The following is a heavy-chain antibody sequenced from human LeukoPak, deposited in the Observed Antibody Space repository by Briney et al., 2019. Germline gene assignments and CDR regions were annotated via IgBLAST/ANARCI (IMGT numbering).Heavy chain of an antibody. J-gene: IGHJ4*02. Sequence: GGSLRLSCAASGFTFSSYAMSWVRQAPGKGLEWVSAISGSGGSTYYADSVKGRFTISRDNSKNTLYLQMNSLRAEDTAVYYCAKAKKYCSGGSCYYFAYWGQGTLVTVSS. CDR3: AKAKKYCSGGSCYYFAY. V-gene: IGHV3-23*01. CDR1: GFTFSSYA. D-gene: IGHD2-15*01. CDR2: ISGSGGST.